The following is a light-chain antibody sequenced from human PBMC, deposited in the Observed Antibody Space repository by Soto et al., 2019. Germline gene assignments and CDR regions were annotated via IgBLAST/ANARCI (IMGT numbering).Light chain of an antibody. CDR2: KAS. J-gene: IGKJ3*01. CDR1: QSISSW. CDR3: QKHSSYPLT. V-gene: IGKV1-5*03. Sequence: DIQMTQSPSTLSASVGDRVTITCRASQSISSWLAWYQQKAGKAPKLLIYKASGSGSGVPPRFSGSGSGTEFTLTISSLQPDDFANYYCQKHSSYPLTFGPGTQLDIK.